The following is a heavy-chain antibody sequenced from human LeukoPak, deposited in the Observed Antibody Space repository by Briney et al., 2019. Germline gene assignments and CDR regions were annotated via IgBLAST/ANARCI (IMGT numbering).Heavy chain of an antibody. CDR2: IRNNGGST. V-gene: IGHV3-64*01. D-gene: IGHD2-15*01. Sequence: GGSLRLSCAASGFTFSYYGMHWVRQAPQEELEYVSTIRNNGGSTYYANSVKGRFTVSRDNSQNTLYLQMGSLRAEDTAVYYCARDGPFCSGNACLVWGMDVWGQGTTVTVSS. J-gene: IGHJ6*02. CDR1: GFTFSYYG. CDR3: ARDGPFCSGNACLVWGMDV.